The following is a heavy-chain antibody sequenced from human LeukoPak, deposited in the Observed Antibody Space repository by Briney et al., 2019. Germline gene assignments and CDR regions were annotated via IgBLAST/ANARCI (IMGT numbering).Heavy chain of an antibody. CDR2: SHQTGST. CDR1: GGSIGSIEW. Sequence: SGTLSLTCAVSGGSIGSIEWFSWVRQTPGKGLEWIGESHQTGSTNYNPSLKSRVTISVDTSKNQFSLRLSSVTAADTAVYYCAREGDSSSVGWFDPWGQGTLVTVSS. J-gene: IGHJ5*02. CDR3: AREGDSSSVGWFDP. V-gene: IGHV4-4*02. D-gene: IGHD6-13*01.